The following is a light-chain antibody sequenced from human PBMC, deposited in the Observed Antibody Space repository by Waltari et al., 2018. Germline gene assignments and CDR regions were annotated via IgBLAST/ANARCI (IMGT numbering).Light chain of an antibody. CDR3: QQYENFPYS. J-gene: IGKJ2*03. CDR2: DAS. Sequence: DVQLTQSPSSLSASFGDRVTITCQQSQDIYNYLNWFQQKPGTAPKLLIYDASNLETGVPSRFSGSRSGTDFTFTISSLQPEDVATYYCQQYENFPYSFGQGTKLEIK. CDR1: QDIYNY. V-gene: IGKV1-33*01.